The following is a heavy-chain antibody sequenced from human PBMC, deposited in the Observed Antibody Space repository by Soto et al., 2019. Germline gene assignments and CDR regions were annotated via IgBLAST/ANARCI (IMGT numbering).Heavy chain of an antibody. CDR2: IYYSGST. V-gene: IGHV4-59*01. CDR3: ARGKAARTVRYFDY. D-gene: IGHD6-6*01. CDR1: GGSISSYY. Sequence: ASETLSLTCTVSGGSISSYYWSWIRQPPGKGLEWIGYIYYSGSTNYNPSLKSRVTISVDTSKNQFSLKLSSVTAADTAVYYCARGKAARTVRYFDYWGQGTRVTVSS. J-gene: IGHJ4*02.